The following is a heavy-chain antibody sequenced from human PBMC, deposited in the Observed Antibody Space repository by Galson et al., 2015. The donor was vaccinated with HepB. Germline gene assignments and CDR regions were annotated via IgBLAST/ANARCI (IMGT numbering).Heavy chain of an antibody. V-gene: IGHV3-23*01. CDR3: AKDQVVGTTVVTTKPYDY. J-gene: IGHJ4*02. D-gene: IGHD4-23*01. CDR1: GFSFSTYG. CDR2: ISGSGGST. Sequence: SLRLSCAASGFSFSTYGMSWVRQAPGKGLEWVSTISGSGGSTYYTDSVKGRITISRDNFKSMLYLQMNSLRAEDTAVYYCAKDQVVGTTVVTTKPYDYWGQGTLITVSS.